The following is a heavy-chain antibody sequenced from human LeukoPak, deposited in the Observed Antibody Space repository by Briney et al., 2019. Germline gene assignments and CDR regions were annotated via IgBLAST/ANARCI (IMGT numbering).Heavy chain of an antibody. D-gene: IGHD6-19*01. V-gene: IGHV4-4*02. CDR3: ARDIYSSGSPHGFDY. CDR1: GGSISSSNR. Sequence: SGTLSLTCAVSGGSISSSNRWSWVRQPPGKGLGWIGEIYHSGSTNYNPSLKSRVTISVDKSKNQFSLKLSSVTAADTAVYYCARDIYSSGSPHGFDYWGQGTLVTVSS. CDR2: IYHSGST. J-gene: IGHJ4*02.